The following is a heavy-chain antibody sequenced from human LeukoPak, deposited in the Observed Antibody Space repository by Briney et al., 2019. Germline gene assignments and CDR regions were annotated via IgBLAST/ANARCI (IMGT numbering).Heavy chain of an antibody. CDR2: INAGNGNT. J-gene: IGHJ5*02. CDR1: GYTFTSYA. D-gene: IGHD3-10*01. Sequence: ASVTVSCKASGYTFTSYAMHWVRQAPGQRLEWMGWINAGNGNTKYSQKFQGRVTITRDTSASTAYMELSSLRSEDTAVYYCARANVLLWFGELLSTMNWFDPWGQGTLVTVSS. V-gene: IGHV1-3*01. CDR3: ARANVLLWFGELLSTMNWFDP.